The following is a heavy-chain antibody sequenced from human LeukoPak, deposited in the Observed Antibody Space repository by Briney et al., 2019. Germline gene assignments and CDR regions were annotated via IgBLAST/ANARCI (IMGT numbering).Heavy chain of an antibody. D-gene: IGHD3-22*01. Sequence: GGSLRLSCAASGFTFSSYAMSWVRQAPGKGLEWVSGISGGGGSTYYADSVNGRFTISRDKSRNTLYLQMNSLRAEDTAVYYCAKGSGSSGYYPLSYLDYWGQGTLVTVSS. V-gene: IGHV3-23*01. CDR3: AKGSGSSGYYPLSYLDY. CDR2: ISGGGGST. CDR1: GFTFSSYA. J-gene: IGHJ4*02.